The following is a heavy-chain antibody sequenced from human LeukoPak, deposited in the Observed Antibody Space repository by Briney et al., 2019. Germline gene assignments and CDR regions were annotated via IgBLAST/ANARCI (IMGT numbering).Heavy chain of an antibody. CDR2: VIPILGIA. J-gene: IGHJ4*02. CDR1: GGTFSSYA. D-gene: IGHD3-10*01. Sequence: SVKVSCKASGGTFSSYAISWVRQAPGQGLEWMGRVIPILGIANYAQKFQGRVTVTADKSTSTAYMELSSLRSEDTAVYYCARDPGLLWFGDEGYWGQGTLVTVSS. V-gene: IGHV1-69*04. CDR3: ARDPGLLWFGDEGY.